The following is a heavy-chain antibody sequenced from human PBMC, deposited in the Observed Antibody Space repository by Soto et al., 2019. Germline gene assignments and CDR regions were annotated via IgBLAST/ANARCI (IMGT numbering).Heavy chain of an antibody. Sequence: GGSLRLSCAASGFTFSSYAMSWVRQAPGKGLEWVSVIGVSGAITYYTDSVKGRFTISRDNSKNMVYLQMNNLKAEDTAVYYCAKDRAPGESTLGDYWGQGTLVTVSS. CDR3: AKDRAPGESTLGDY. CDR2: IGVSGAIT. D-gene: IGHD1-1*01. J-gene: IGHJ4*02. V-gene: IGHV3-23*01. CDR1: GFTFSSYA.